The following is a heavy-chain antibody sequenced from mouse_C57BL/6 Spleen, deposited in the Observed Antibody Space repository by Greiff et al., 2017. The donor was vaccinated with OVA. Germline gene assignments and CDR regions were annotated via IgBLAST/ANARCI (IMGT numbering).Heavy chain of an antibody. V-gene: IGHV5-16*01. CDR3: ARDRGSYYGNGYFDY. Sequence: DVKLVESEGGLVQPGSSMKLSCTASGFTFSDYYMAWVRQVPEKGLEWVANINYDGSSTYYLDSLKSRFIISRDNAKNILYLQMSSLKSEDTATYYCARDRGSYYGNGYFDYWGQGTTLTVSS. D-gene: IGHD2-1*01. J-gene: IGHJ2*01. CDR1: GFTFSDYY. CDR2: INYDGSST.